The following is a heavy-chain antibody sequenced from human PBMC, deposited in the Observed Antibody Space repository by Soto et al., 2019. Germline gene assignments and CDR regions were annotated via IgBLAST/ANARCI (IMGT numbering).Heavy chain of an antibody. CDR1: GFTFSSSA. CDR2: VSANGQGI. D-gene: IGHD3-10*01. V-gene: IGHV3-23*01. J-gene: IGHJ4*02. CDR3: ANSLWFGELFPFDY. Sequence: GGSLRLSCAASGFTFSSSAISWVRQAPGKGLEWVSAVSANGQGIYYADSVRGRFTISRDNSKNTVFLHMDSLRAEDTAVYYCANSLWFGELFPFDYWGQGTLVTVSS.